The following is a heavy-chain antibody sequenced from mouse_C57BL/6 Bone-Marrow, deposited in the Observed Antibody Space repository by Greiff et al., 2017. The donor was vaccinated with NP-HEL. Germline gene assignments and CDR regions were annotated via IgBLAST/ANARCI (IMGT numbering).Heavy chain of an antibody. D-gene: IGHD1-1*01. CDR1: GFTFTDYY. Sequence: EVQGVESGGGLVQPGGSLSLSCAASGFTFTDYYMSWVRQPPGKALGWLGFIRNKANGYTTEYSASVKGRFTISRDNSQSILYLQMNALRAEDSATYYCARYNGSSYWYFDVWGTGTTVTVSS. CDR2: IRNKANGYTT. CDR3: ARYNGSSYWYFDV. V-gene: IGHV7-3*01. J-gene: IGHJ1*03.